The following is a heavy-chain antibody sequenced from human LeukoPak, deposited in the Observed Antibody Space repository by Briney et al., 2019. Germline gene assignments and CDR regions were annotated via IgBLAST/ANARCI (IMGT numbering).Heavy chain of an antibody. CDR1: GYTLTGLS. J-gene: IGHJ4*02. D-gene: IGHD6-6*01. Sequence: ASVKVSCKVSGYTLTGLSMHWVRQAPGKGLEWMGGFDPEDGETIYAQKFQGRVTMTEDTSTDTAYMELSSLRSQDTAVYYCARIFGSSSSFDYWGQGTLVTVSS. CDR2: FDPEDGET. CDR3: ARIFGSSSSFDY. V-gene: IGHV1-24*01.